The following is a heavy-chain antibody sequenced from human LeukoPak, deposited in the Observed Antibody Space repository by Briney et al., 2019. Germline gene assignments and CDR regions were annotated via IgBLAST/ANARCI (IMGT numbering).Heavy chain of an antibody. CDR2: INHGGST. D-gene: IGHD6-13*01. Sequence: SETLSLTCAVYGGSFSGYYWSWIRQPPGKGLEWIGEINHGGSTNYNPSLKSRVTISVDTSKNQFSLKLSSVTAVDTAVYYCASQQLVRSNWFDPWGQGTLVTVSS. J-gene: IGHJ5*02. CDR1: GGSFSGYY. CDR3: ASQQLVRSNWFDP. V-gene: IGHV4-34*01.